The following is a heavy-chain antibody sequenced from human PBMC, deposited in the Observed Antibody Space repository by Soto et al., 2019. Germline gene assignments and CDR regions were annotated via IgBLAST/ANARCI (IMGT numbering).Heavy chain of an antibody. D-gene: IGHD4-17*01. Sequence: EVQLLESGGALVQPGRSLRLSCAASGFTFSAYAMSWVRQAPGQGLEWVSVIHGGGNSAYYADSVKGRFTICRDNSKNTLYLQMSSLRGEDTAVYDWARNRGRVTTPWHCAYWGQGTLVTVSS. V-gene: IGHV3-23*01. CDR2: IHGGGNSA. J-gene: IGHJ4*02. CDR1: GFTFSAYA. CDR3: ARNRGRVTTPWHCAY.